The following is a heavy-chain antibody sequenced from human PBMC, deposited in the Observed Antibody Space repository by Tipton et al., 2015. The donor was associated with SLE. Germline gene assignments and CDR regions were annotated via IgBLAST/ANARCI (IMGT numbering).Heavy chain of an antibody. Sequence: QVQLVQSGAEVKKPGSSVKVSCKAFGGTFNSFGISWVRQAPGQGLEWMGTIIPVISITTYAQKFQGRVTITTDTSTNTAYLELISLGSDDTAVYYCANRATVTSFYYGLDIWGQGTTVTVSS. J-gene: IGHJ6*02. CDR1: GGTFNSFG. D-gene: IGHD1-14*01. CDR2: IIPVISIT. V-gene: IGHV1-69*09. CDR3: ANRATVTSFYYGLDI.